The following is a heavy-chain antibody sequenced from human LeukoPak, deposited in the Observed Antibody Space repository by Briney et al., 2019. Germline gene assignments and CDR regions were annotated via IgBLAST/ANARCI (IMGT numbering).Heavy chain of an antibody. CDR3: ARTGTYYYYYMDV. J-gene: IGHJ6*03. CDR1: GYTLTELS. CDR2: FDPEDGET. V-gene: IGHV1-24*01. Sequence: GASVKVSCKVSGYTLTELSMHWVRQAPGKGLEWLGGFDPEDGETIYAQKFQGRVTMTRNTSISTAYMELSSLRSEDTAVYYCARTGTYYYYYMDVWGKGTTVTISS. D-gene: IGHD1-14*01.